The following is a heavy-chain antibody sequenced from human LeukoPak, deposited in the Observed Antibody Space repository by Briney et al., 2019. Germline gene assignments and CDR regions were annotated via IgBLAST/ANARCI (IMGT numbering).Heavy chain of an antibody. D-gene: IGHD4-17*01. V-gene: IGHV4-38-2*02. CDR2: IFHNGNT. Sequence: PSETLSLTCTVSGYSISSDYYWGWIRQPPGKGLEWIGNIFHNGNTYYNPSLKSRVTMSIDTSKKQFSLKLRTATAADTAVYYCARGTTVTTWPNYYYGMDVWGQGTTVTVSS. J-gene: IGHJ6*02. CDR3: ARGTTVTTWPNYYYGMDV. CDR1: GYSISSDYY.